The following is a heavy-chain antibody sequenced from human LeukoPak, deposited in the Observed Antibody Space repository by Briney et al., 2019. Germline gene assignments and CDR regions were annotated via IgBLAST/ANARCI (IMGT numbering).Heavy chain of an antibody. D-gene: IGHD3-10*01. CDR1: RFTFSSFG. CDR3: AKDTGSGSYDAQVGDC. J-gene: IGHJ4*02. V-gene: IGHV3-30*18. CDR2: ISHDGSNK. Sequence: GGSLRLSCAASRFTFSSFGMHWVRQAPGKGLEWVALISHDGSNKYYADSVKGRFTISRDNSKNTLYLQMNSLRAEDTAVFYCAKDTGSGSYDAQVGDCWGQGTLVTVSS.